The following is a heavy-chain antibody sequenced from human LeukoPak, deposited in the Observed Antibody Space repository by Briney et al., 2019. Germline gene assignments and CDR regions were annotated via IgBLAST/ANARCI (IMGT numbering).Heavy chain of an antibody. CDR3: ARAYIVNTNGDNVYYYMDV. J-gene: IGHJ6*03. V-gene: IGHV1-69*06. CDR2: IIPLFDSP. Sequence: SVKVSCKASGGTFTFGTAGVTWVRQASGQRLEWLGGIIPLFDSPHYAPNFQGRLTVTADRFSGVAYMDLSSLSSEDTAVYYCARAYIVNTNGDNVYYYMDVWGTGTTVTVSS. CDR1: GGTFTFGTAG. D-gene: IGHD5-24*01.